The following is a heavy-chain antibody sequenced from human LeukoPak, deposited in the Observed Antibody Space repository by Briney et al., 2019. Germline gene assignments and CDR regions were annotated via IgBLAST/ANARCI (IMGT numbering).Heavy chain of an antibody. Sequence: TSETLSLTCTVSGGSISSYYWSWIRQPPGKGLEWIGYISDTGNTNYNPSLKSRVTMSVDTSKDQFSLKLSSVTAADTAVYSCVRGVTMVQGYYYYMDVWGKGTTVTVSS. CDR2: ISDTGNT. CDR1: GGSISSYY. J-gene: IGHJ6*03. V-gene: IGHV4-59*01. CDR3: VRGVTMVQGYYYYMDV. D-gene: IGHD3-10*01.